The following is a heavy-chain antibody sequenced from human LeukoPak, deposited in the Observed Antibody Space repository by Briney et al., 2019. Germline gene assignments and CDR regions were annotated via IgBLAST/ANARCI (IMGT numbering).Heavy chain of an antibody. CDR1: GYTFTSYG. CDR2: ISAYNGNT. CDR3: ARAIYAHNYYGMDV. Sequence: ASVKVSCKASGYTFTSYGISWVRQAPGQGLEWMGWISAYNGNTNYAQKLRGRVTMTTDTSTSTAYMELRSLRSDDTAVYYCARAIYAHNYYGMDVWGQGTTVTVSS. J-gene: IGHJ6*02. D-gene: IGHD2-2*01. V-gene: IGHV1-18*01.